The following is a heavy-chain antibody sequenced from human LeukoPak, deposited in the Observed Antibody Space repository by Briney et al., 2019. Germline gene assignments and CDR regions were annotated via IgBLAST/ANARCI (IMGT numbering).Heavy chain of an antibody. D-gene: IGHD6-19*01. CDR1: GGSISSYY. V-gene: IGHV4-4*07. Sequence: PSETLSLTCTVSGGSISSYYWSWIRQPAGKGLEWIGRIYTSGSTNYNPSLKSRVTMSVDTSKNQFSLKLSSVTAADTAVYYCARGPSSGWYQGDYYYYYYYMDVWGKGTTVTISS. CDR3: ARGPSSGWYQGDYYYYYYYMDV. J-gene: IGHJ6*03. CDR2: IYTSGST.